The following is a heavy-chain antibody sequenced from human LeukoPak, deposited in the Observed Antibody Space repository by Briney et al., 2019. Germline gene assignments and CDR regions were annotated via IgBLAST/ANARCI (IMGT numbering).Heavy chain of an antibody. CDR3: ARRGLTPEPAGVHGFLVDFDN. Sequence: GESLQTSCRGSGYRFNSYWIGWVRQKPGKGLEWMGIIYPGDSDSRYGPSFQGQVSISVDNSIDTAYLQWSSLEASDSGTYYCARRGLTPEPAGVHGFLVDFDNWGQGTLVTVSS. CDR2: IYPGDSDS. V-gene: IGHV5-51*01. D-gene: IGHD3-16*02. CDR1: GYRFNSYW. J-gene: IGHJ4*02.